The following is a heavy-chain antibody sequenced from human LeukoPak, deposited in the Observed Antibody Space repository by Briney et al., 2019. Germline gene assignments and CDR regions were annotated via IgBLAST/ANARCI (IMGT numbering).Heavy chain of an antibody. Sequence: SETLSLTCAVSGGSFSGYYWSWIRQPPGKGLEWIGEINHSGSTNYNPSLKSRVTISVDTSKNQFSLKLSSVTAADTAVYYCARAGFARRGIDYWGQGTLVTVSS. CDR3: ARAGFARRGIDY. CDR1: GGSFSGYY. J-gene: IGHJ4*02. V-gene: IGHV4-34*01. CDR2: INHSGST. D-gene: IGHD6-6*01.